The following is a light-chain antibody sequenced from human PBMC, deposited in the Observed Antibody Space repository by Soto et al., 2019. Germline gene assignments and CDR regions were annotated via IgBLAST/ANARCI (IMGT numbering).Light chain of an antibody. Sequence: DIQMTQSRSTLTPSVVDRFSITCRASQSISNWLAGYQQKPGTAPKVLIYHASNLQSGVPSRFSGSGSGTEFTLTISSLQPDDFATYYCQQYNSYSFGQGTKVDIK. CDR2: HAS. V-gene: IGKV1-5*01. J-gene: IGKJ1*01. CDR3: QQYNSYS. CDR1: QSISNW.